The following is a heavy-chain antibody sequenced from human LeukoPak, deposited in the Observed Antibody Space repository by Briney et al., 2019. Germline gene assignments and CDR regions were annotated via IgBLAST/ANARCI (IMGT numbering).Heavy chain of an antibody. CDR1: CAFITRHY. CDR2: ISYSAST. D-gene: IGHD1-14*01. J-gene: IGHJ5*02. V-gene: IGHV4-59*11. Sequence: PSESLSLTYTVDCAFITRHYCGSTRQPPGKGLEWIGYISYSASTNFNPSLKSRVTISVDTSKNQFSLKLSSVTAADTAVYYCLREGTAGSLLNGFGPWGQGTLVTVSS. CDR3: LREGTAGSLLNGFGP.